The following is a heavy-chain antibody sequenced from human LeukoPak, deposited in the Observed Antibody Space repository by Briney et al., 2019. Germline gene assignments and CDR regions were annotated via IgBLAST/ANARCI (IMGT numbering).Heavy chain of an antibody. CDR2: IYWDDDK. V-gene: IGHV2-5*02. CDR1: GFSLSTSGVD. J-gene: IGHJ4*02. D-gene: IGHD5-24*01. CDR3: AHRRDGYNSLDY. Sequence: KESGPTLVKPTQTLTLTCTFSGFSLSTSGVDVGWTRQPPGKALEWLGLIYWDDDKRYSPSLKSALTITKDTSKNQVVLTMTNMDPVDTATYYCAHRRDGYNSLDYWGQGTLVTVSS.